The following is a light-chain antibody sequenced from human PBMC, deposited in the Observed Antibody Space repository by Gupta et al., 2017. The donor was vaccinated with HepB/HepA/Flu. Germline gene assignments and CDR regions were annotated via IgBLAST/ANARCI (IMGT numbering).Light chain of an antibody. CDR1: QSISSY. J-gene: IGKJ2*01. V-gene: IGKV1-39*01. CDR3: QQSYSTPPT. Sequence: DTQMTQSLSSLSASVGDRVTITCRASQSISSYLNWYQQKPGQAPELLIYAASNLQSGVPSRFSGSGSGTDFTLTISSLQPEDFATYYCQQSYSTPPTFGQGTKLEIK. CDR2: AAS.